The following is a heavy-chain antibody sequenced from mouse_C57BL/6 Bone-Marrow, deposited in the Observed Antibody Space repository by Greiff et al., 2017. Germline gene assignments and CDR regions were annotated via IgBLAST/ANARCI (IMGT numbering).Heavy chain of an antibody. Sequence: VKLQQPGAELVMPGASVKLSCKASGYTFTSYWMHWVKQRPGQGLEWIGEIDPSDSYTNYNQQFKGKSTLTVDKSSSTAYMQLSSLTSEASAVYYCARDGYDDYAMDYWGQGTSVTVSS. CDR2: IDPSDSYT. D-gene: IGHD2-2*01. V-gene: IGHV1-69*01. CDR1: GYTFTSYW. J-gene: IGHJ4*01. CDR3: ARDGYDDYAMDY.